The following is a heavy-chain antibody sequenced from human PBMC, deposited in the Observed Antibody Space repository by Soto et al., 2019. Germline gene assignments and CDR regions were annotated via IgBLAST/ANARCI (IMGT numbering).Heavy chain of an antibody. CDR3: ARHSSLLHYYYYGMDV. CDR2: IYYSGST. D-gene: IGHD2-15*01. CDR1: GGSISSSSYY. V-gene: IGHV4-39*01. J-gene: IGHJ6*02. Sequence: TWETLSLTCTVSGGSISSSSYYWGWIRQPPGKGLEWIGSIYYSGSTYYNPSLKSRVTISVDTSKNQFSLKLSSVTAADTAVYYCARHSSLLHYYYYGMDVWGQGTTVTVSS.